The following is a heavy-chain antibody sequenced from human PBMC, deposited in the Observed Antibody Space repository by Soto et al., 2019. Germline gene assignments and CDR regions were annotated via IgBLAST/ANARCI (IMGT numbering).Heavy chain of an antibody. CDR2: ISYDGSNK. CDR1: GFTFSSYG. V-gene: IGHV3-30*03. J-gene: IGHJ4*02. CDR3: ARDGNYYDRSGPCFDY. Sequence: QVQLVEYGGGMVQPGRSLRLSCAASGFTFSSYGMHWIRQAPGKGLEWVAVISYDGSNKYYADSVKGRFTISRDNSKNTLYLQMNSLRAEDTAVYYCARDGNYYDRSGPCFDYWGQGTLVTVSS. D-gene: IGHD3-22*01.